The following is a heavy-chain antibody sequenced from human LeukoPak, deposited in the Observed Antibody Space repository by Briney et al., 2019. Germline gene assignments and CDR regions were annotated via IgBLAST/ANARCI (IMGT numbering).Heavy chain of an antibody. V-gene: IGHV1-46*01. CDR3: ARGRDSTGWYSFNY. J-gene: IGHJ4*02. Sequence: ASVKVSCKASGYRFTGYYMHCVRQAPGQGLDWMGIINPSGGYTTYAQTFQGRVNMTRDTSTSTVYLELSSLRSDDTAVYYCARGRDSTGWYSFNYGGQGTLVTVSS. D-gene: IGHD6-19*01. CDR2: INPSGGYT. CDR1: GYRFTGYY.